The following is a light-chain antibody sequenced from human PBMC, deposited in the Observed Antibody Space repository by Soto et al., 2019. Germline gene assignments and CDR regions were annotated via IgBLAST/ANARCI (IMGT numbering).Light chain of an antibody. V-gene: IGLV2-14*03. CDR1: SSDVGSYNS. J-gene: IGLJ1*01. Sequence: QSVLARPASVSGSPGQSIAISCTGTSSDVGSYNSVSWYQQYPGKAPTLMIHDVSGRPSGVSNRFSGSKSGNTASLTISGLQAEDEADYYCSSSTSSSSYVFGSGTKVTVL. CDR2: DVS. CDR3: SSSTSSSSYV.